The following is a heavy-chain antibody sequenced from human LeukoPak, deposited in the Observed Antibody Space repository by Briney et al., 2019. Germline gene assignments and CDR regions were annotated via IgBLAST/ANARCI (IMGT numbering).Heavy chain of an antibody. CDR3: AHRPPGGYSYVFDY. CDR2: IYWDDDK. Sequence: KRSGPTLVKSTQTLTLTCTFSGFSLSTSGVGVGWIRQPPGKALEWLALIYWDDDKRYSPSLKSRLTITKDTSKNQVVLTMTNMDPVDTATYYCAHRPPGGYSYVFDYWGQGTLVTVSS. V-gene: IGHV2-5*02. D-gene: IGHD5-18*01. CDR1: GFSLSTSGVG. J-gene: IGHJ4*02.